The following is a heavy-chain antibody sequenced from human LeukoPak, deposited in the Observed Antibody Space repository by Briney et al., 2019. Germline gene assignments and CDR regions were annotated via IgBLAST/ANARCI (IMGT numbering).Heavy chain of an antibody. CDR2: ISSNGGST. D-gene: IGHD6-19*01. CDR3: AKEVAVAAPDY. CDR1: GFTFSSYA. Sequence: SGGSLRLSCAASGFTFSSYAMHWVRQAPGKGLEYVSAISSNGGSTYYANSVKGRFTISRDNSKNTLYLQMNSLRAEDTAVYYCAKEVAVAAPDYWGQGTLVTVSS. J-gene: IGHJ4*02. V-gene: IGHV3-64*01.